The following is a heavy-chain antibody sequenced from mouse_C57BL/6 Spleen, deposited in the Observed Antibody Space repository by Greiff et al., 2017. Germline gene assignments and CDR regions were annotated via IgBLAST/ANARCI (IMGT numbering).Heavy chain of an antibody. Sequence: EVQLQESGPGLVKPSQSLSLTCSVTGYSITSGYYWNWIRQFPGNKLEWMGYISYDGSNNYNPSLKNRISITRDTSKNQFFLKLNSVTTEDTATYYCARDNSNSGFFAYWGQGTLVTVSA. CDR2: ISYDGSN. CDR1: GYSITSGYY. J-gene: IGHJ3*01. D-gene: IGHD2-5*01. CDR3: ARDNSNSGFFAY. V-gene: IGHV3-6*01.